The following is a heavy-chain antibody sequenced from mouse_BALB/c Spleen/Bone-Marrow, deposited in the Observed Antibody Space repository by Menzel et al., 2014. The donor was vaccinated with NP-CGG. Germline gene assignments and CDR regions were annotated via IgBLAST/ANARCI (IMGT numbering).Heavy chain of an antibody. Sequence: EVKLVESGPGLVKPSQSLSLTCTVTGYSITSDYAWNWIRQFPGNKLEWMGYISYSGRTSYNPSLKSRISITRDTSKNQFFLQLNSVTTEDTATYYCARGSLAYWYFDVWGAGTTVTVSS. CDR1: GYSITSDYA. CDR3: ARGSLAYWYFDV. CDR2: ISYSGRT. V-gene: IGHV3-2*02. J-gene: IGHJ1*01. D-gene: IGHD4-1*01.